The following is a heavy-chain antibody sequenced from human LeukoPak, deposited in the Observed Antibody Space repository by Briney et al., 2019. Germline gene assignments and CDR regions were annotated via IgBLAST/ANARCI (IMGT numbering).Heavy chain of an antibody. CDR3: ARDGSYSNPKRYYYGMDV. CDR2: TSGSGGTT. D-gene: IGHD4-11*01. Sequence: GGSLRLSCVVSGFTFSSYAMSWVRQAPGKGLEWVAATSGSGGTTYYADSVKGRFTISRDNSKNTLYLQMNRLRAEDTAVYYCARDGSYSNPKRYYYGMDVWGQGTTVTVSS. J-gene: IGHJ6*02. CDR1: GFTFSSYA. V-gene: IGHV3-23*01.